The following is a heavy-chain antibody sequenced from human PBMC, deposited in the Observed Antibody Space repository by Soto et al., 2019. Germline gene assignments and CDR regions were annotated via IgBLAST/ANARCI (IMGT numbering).Heavy chain of an antibody. CDR3: AKATLRVVHPLVFDH. CDR2: ISGSCGAT. D-gene: IGHD3-3*01. V-gene: IGHV3-23*01. Sequence: GGSLRLSGESSGFSFSSSAMNWFGHAPGKGLEWISVISGSCGATYFAYSVKGRFTISRDNSKNTLYLQMNSLRAEDTAVYYCAKATLRVVHPLVFDHWGQGSLVTVSS. J-gene: IGHJ4*02. CDR1: GFSFSSSA.